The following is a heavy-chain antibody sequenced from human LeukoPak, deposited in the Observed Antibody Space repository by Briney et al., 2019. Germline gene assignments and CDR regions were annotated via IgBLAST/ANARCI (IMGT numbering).Heavy chain of an antibody. CDR1: GGTFSSYT. J-gene: IGHJ4*02. D-gene: IGHD5-12*01. CDR2: IIPIFGTA. Sequence: ASVKVSCKASGGTFSSYTINWVRQAPGQGLEWMGGIIPIFGTANCAQKFQGRVTITADESTSTAYTELSSQRSEDTAVYYCARENGYDRDRELTLWGQGTLVTVSS. V-gene: IGHV1-69*13. CDR3: ARENGYDRDRELTL.